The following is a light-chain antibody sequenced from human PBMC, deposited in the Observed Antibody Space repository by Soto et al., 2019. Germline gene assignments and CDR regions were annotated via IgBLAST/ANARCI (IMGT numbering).Light chain of an antibody. CDR1: SSNIGSNY. Sequence: QSVLTQPPSASGTPGQRVTISCSGSSSNIGSNYVYWYQQLPGTAPKLLVYRNNLRPSGVPDRFSGSKSGTSASLAISGLRSEDDADYYCVAWDDSLSGVVFGGGTQLTVL. V-gene: IGLV1-47*01. J-gene: IGLJ2*01. CDR2: RNN. CDR3: VAWDDSLSGVV.